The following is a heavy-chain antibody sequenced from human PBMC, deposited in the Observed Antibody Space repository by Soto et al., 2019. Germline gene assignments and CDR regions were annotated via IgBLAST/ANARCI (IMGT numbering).Heavy chain of an antibody. D-gene: IGHD2-8*01. J-gene: IGHJ6*02. CDR3: AREDGVGLDS. Sequence: VQLVQSGAEVKKPGASAKVSCKASGYSFTGYYVHWVRQAPGQGLEWMGRINPDSGGTHYVQKFQDRVSMTRDTSTSTVHMELSRLRADDTAVYYGAREDGVGLDSWGQGTSVTVS. CDR2: INPDSGGT. CDR1: GYSFTGYY. V-gene: IGHV1-2*02.